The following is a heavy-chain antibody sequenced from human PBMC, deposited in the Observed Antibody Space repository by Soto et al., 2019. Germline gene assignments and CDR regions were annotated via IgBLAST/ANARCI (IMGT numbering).Heavy chain of an antibody. D-gene: IGHD6-13*01. J-gene: IGHJ4*02. CDR3: ASLGGHQLIPGYYYFDY. Sequence: PSETLSLTCTVSGGSISSSSYYWGGIRQPPGKGLEWIGSIYYSGSTYYNPSLKSRVTISVDTSKNQFSLKLSSVTAADTAVYYCASLGGHQLIPGYYYFDYWGQGTLVTVSS. CDR2: IYYSGST. CDR1: GGSISSSSYY. V-gene: IGHV4-39*01.